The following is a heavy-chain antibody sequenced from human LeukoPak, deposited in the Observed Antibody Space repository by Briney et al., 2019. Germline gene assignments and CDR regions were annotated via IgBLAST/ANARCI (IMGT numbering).Heavy chain of an antibody. V-gene: IGHV4-39*01. D-gene: IGHD6-25*01. J-gene: IGHJ4*02. CDR1: GGSISSSYYY. CDR2: IFYSGST. Sequence: SETLSLTCTVSGGSISSSYYYWGWIRQPPGKGLEWIGSIFYSGSTYYNPSLKSRVTISVDTSKNQFSLKLSSVTAADTAMYYCARQRSSEFDYWGQGTLVTVSS. CDR3: ARQRSSEFDY.